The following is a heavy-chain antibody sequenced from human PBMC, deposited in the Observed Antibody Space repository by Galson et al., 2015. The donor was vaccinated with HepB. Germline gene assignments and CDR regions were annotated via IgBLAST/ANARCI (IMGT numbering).Heavy chain of an antibody. CDR1: GGTFSSYT. V-gene: IGHV1-69*04. CDR2: IIPILGIA. Sequence: SVKVSCKASGGTFSSYTISWVRQAPGQGLEWMGRIIPILGIANYAQKFQGRVTITADKSTSTAYMELSSLRSEDTAVYYCARDPSYYDSSAQWGQGTLVTVSS. D-gene: IGHD3-22*01. J-gene: IGHJ4*02. CDR3: ARDPSYYDSSAQ.